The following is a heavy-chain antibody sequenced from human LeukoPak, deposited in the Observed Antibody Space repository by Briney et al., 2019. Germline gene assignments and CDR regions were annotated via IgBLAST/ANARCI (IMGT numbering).Heavy chain of an antibody. CDR1: GFNFIDYS. D-gene: IGHD5-12*01. CDR2: IGISSGNT. V-gene: IGHV3-11*06. Sequence: GGSLRLSCAASGFNFIDYSMSWVRQAPGKGLEWISYIGISSGNTKYADSVKGRFTISRDKARNSLYLQMNSLRVEDTAMYYCARDHRYAFDNWGHGTLVTVSS. J-gene: IGHJ4*01. CDR3: ARDHRYAFDN.